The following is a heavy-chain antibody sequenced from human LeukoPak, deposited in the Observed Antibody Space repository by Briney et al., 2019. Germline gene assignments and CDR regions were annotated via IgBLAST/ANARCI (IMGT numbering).Heavy chain of an antibody. D-gene: IGHD3-16*02. CDR3: AREGTMITFGGVIVPYYFDY. CDR1: GGSFSGYY. V-gene: IGHV4-34*01. Sequence: SETLSLTCAVYGGSFSGYYWSWIRQPPGKGLERIGEINHSGSTNYNPSLKSRVTISVDTSKNQFSLKLSSVTAADTAVYYCAREGTMITFGGVIVPYYFDYWGQGTLVTVSS. J-gene: IGHJ4*02. CDR2: INHSGST.